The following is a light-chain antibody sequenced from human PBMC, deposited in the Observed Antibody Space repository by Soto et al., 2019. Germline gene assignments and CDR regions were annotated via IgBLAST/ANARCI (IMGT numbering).Light chain of an antibody. CDR3: SSKTSSRTPFV. Sequence: QSSLTQPASLSGSPGQSNTISCTGTSSDVGGYNYVSWYQQHPGNAPRLMIYEVNNRPSGVPNRFSGSKSGNTASLTISGLQAEDEADYYCSSKTSSRTPFVFGTGTKVTVL. CDR2: EVN. J-gene: IGLJ1*01. V-gene: IGLV2-14*01. CDR1: SSDVGGYNY.